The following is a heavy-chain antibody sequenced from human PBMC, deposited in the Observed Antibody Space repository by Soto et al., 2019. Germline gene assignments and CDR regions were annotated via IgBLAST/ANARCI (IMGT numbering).Heavy chain of an antibody. J-gene: IGHJ5*02. Sequence: SETLSLTCTVSGGSISSYYWSWIRQPPGKGLEWIGYIYYSGSTNYNPSLKSRVTISVDTSKNQFSLKLSSVTAADTAVYYCARQDPYITILGFDPWGQGTLVTVSS. CDR1: GGSISSYY. D-gene: IGHD3-9*01. CDR2: IYYSGST. CDR3: ARQDPYITILGFDP. V-gene: IGHV4-59*08.